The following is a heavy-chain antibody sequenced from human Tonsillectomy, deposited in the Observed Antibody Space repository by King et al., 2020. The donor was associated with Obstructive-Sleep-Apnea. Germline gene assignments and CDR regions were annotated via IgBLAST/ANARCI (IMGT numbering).Heavy chain of an antibody. J-gene: IGHJ4*02. CDR2: ISGNSGSI. V-gene: IGHV3-9*01. D-gene: IGHD6-19*01. CDR1: GFIFDDYA. CDR3: AKDNSSGWYRGLDY. Sequence: VQLVESGGGLVQPGRSLRLSCAASGFIFDDYAMHWVRQAPGKGLEWVSGISGNSGSIGYADSVKGRFTISRDNAKNSLHLQMNSLRAEDTAFYYCAKDNSSGWYRGLDYWGQGTLVIVSS.